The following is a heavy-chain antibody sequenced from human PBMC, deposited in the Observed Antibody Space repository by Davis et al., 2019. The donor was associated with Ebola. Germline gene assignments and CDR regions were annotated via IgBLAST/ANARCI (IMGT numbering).Heavy chain of an antibody. CDR1: GYSFTAYW. V-gene: IGHV5-51*01. J-gene: IGHJ5*02. CDR3: ARLGGYDPLGYFDP. Sequence: GESLKISCKGSGYSFTAYWIAWVRQMPGKGLEWMGVIFPGESYIKYSPSFQGQVTISADTSINTAYLQWRSLKASDTAIYYCARLGGYDPLGYFDPWGQGTLVSVSS. CDR2: IFPGESYI. D-gene: IGHD5-12*01.